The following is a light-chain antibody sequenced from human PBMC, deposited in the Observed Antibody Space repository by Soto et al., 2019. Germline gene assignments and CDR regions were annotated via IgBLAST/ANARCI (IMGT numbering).Light chain of an antibody. J-gene: IGLJ1*01. V-gene: IGLV2-14*01. CDR2: EVS. Sequence: LTQPAPVSGSPGQSITISCTGTSSDVGGYKYVSWYQQHPGKAPKLVIYEVSNRPSGVSNRFSGSKSGNTASLTISGLQAEDEADYYCSSYTITSIRSVFGTGTKVTVL. CDR1: SSDVGGYKY. CDR3: SSYTITSIRSV.